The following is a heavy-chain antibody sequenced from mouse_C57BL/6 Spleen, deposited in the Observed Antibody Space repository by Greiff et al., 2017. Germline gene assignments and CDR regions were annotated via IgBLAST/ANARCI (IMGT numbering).Heavy chain of an antibody. CDR1: GFTFSSYA. CDR2: ISSGGDYI. V-gene: IGHV5-9-1*02. D-gene: IGHD1-1*01. J-gene: IGHJ2*01. CDR3: TSHYYGSSYYFDY. Sequence: EVHLVESGEGLVKPGGSLKLSCAASGFTFSSYAMSWVRQTPEKRLEWVAYISSGGDYIYYADTVKGRFTISRDNARNTLYLQMSRLKSEDTAMYYCTSHYYGSSYYFDYWGQGTTLTVSS.